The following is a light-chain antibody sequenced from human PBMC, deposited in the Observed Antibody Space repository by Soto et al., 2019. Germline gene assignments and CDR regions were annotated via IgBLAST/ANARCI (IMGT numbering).Light chain of an antibody. CDR3: QQYDTYWT. CDR1: QSIGTW. V-gene: IGKV1-5*01. J-gene: IGKJ1*01. Sequence: DIHLTQSPSLLSASVGDRVTITCRASQSIGTWLAWYQQKPGKAPKLLISDASNLQGGVPSRFSGSGSGTEFTLTISSLQPDDFATYNCQQYDTYWTFGQGTKV. CDR2: DAS.